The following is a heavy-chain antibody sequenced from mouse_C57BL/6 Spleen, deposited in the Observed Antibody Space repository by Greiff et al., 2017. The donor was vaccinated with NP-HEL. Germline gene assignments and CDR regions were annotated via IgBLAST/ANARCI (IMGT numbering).Heavy chain of an antibody. J-gene: IGHJ1*03. CDR1: GFSLTSYG. Sequence: VMLVESGPGLVQPSQSLSITCTVSGFSLTSYGVHWVRQSPGKGLEWLGVIWRGGSTDYNAAFMSRLSITKDNSKSQVFFKMNSLQADDTAIYYCAKNFDGYWYFDVWGTGTTVTVSS. D-gene: IGHD2-3*01. V-gene: IGHV2-5*01. CDR3: AKNFDGYWYFDV. CDR2: IWRGGST.